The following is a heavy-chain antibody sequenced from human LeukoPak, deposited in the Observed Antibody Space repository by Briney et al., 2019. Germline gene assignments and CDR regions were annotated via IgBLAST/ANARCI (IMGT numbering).Heavy chain of an antibody. D-gene: IGHD1-1*01. Sequence: GGSLRLSCAASGFTFSSYGMHWVRQAPGKGLEWVAFIRYDGSNKYYADSVKGRFTISRDNSKNTLYLQMNSLRAEDTAVYYCVRDFSRTRLERPFDYWGQGTLVTVSS. CDR1: GFTFSSYG. V-gene: IGHV3-30*02. J-gene: IGHJ4*02. CDR2: IRYDGSNK. CDR3: VRDFSRTRLERPFDY.